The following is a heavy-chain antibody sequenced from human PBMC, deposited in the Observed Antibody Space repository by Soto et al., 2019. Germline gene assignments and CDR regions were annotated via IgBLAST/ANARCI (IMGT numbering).Heavy chain of an antibody. CDR2: ASPDGTST. CDR1: GFTFSSFW. V-gene: IGHV3-74*01. J-gene: IGHJ5*02. CDR3: TRHGSGDYFLFDP. Sequence: GGSLRLSCAASGFTFSSFWMHWVRQAPGKGLVWVARASPDGTSTSYAESVKGRFTISRDNAKNTLYMQMNSLRAEDTAVYYCTRHGSGDYFLFDPWGQGTLVTVSS. D-gene: IGHD4-17*01.